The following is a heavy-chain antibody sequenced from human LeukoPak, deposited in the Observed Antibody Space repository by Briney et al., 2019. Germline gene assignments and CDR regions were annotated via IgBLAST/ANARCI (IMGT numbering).Heavy chain of an antibody. CDR3: ARPSSGYYPDAFDI. V-gene: IGHV3-30-3*01. J-gene: IGHJ3*02. CDR2: ISYDGSNK. CDR1: GFTFTSYA. Sequence: GGSLRLSCVASGFTFTSYAMHWVRQAPGKGLEWVAVISYDGSNKYYADSVKGRFTISRDNSKNTLYLQMNSLRAEDTAVYYCARPSSGYYPDAFDIWGQGTMVTVSS. D-gene: IGHD3-22*01.